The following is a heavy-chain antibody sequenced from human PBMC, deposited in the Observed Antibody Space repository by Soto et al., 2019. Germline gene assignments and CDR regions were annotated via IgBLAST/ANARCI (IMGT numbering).Heavy chain of an antibody. J-gene: IGHJ6*02. D-gene: IGHD3-3*01. CDR2: ISYSGST. CDR3: ASVITPTIFGVVIDYGMDV. V-gene: IGHV4-30-4*01. CDR1: GGSISSGNYY. Sequence: SETLSLTCTVSGGSISSGNYYWSWIRQPPGKGLEWIRFISYSGSTYYITSPKSRVTISVDTSKNQFSLKLSTVTAADTAVYYCASVITPTIFGVVIDYGMDVWGQGTTVTVSS.